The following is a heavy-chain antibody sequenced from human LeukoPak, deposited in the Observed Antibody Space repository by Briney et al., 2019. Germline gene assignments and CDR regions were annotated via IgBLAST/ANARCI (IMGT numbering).Heavy chain of an antibody. Sequence: SETLSLTCTVSGGSFSSGSYYWSWIRQPPGKGLESIVYIYYSGSTNYNPSLKSRVTISVDTSKNQFSLKLSSVTAADTAVYYCARGGYDFWSGYRAFDYWGQGTLVTVSS. J-gene: IGHJ4*02. CDR1: GGSFSSGSYY. CDR3: ARGGYDFWSGYRAFDY. CDR2: IYYSGST. D-gene: IGHD3-3*01. V-gene: IGHV4-61*01.